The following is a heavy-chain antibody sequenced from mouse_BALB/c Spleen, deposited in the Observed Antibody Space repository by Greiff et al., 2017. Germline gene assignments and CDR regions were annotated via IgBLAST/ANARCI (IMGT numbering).Heavy chain of an antibody. CDR3: ARDNRYDGGDFYYAMDY. Sequence: EVKLVESGGGLVQPGGSLRLSCATSGFTFTDYYMSWVRQPPGKALEWLGFIRNKANGYTTEYSASVKGRFTISRDNSQSILYLQMNTLRAEDSATYYCARDNRYDGGDFYYAMDYWGQGTSVTVSS. J-gene: IGHJ4*01. D-gene: IGHD2-14*01. CDR2: IRNKANGYTT. CDR1: GFTFTDYY. V-gene: IGHV7-3*02.